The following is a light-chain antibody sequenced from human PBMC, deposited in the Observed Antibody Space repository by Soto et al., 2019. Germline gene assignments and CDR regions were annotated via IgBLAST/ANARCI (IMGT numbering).Light chain of an antibody. V-gene: IGLV1-40*01. J-gene: IGLJ1*01. Sequence: QSVLTQPPSVSGAPGQRVTISCTGSSSNIGAGYDVHWYQQLPGTAPKLLIYGNSNRPSGVPDRFSGSKSGTSASLAITGLQAEDEADYYCQSYDSSLSGPYVFGPVTKLTVL. CDR2: GNS. CDR3: QSYDSSLSGPYV. CDR1: SSNIGAGYD.